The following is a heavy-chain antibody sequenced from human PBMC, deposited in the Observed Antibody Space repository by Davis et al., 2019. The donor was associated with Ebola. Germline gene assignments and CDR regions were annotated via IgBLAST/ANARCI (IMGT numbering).Heavy chain of an antibody. CDR3: AREVRREWFDP. CDR2: IYSGGST. D-gene: IGHD1-26*01. J-gene: IGHJ5*02. V-gene: IGHV3-66*01. CDR1: GFTFSSYR. Sequence: GESLKISRAASGFTFSSYRMNWVRQAPGKGLEWVSVIYSGGSTYYADSVQGRFTVSRDNPKNSLYLQMNSLRAEDTAVYYCAREVRREWFDPWGQGTLVTVSS.